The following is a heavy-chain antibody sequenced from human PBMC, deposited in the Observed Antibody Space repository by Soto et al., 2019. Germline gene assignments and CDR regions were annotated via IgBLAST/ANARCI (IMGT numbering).Heavy chain of an antibody. CDR1: GDSVSSNNVT. CDR3: ARNEGSGYDYYFDF. J-gene: IGHJ4*02. V-gene: IGHV6-1*01. D-gene: IGHD5-12*01. CDR2: TYYRSKYYN. Sequence: QVQLQQSGPGLVKPSQTLSLTCTISGDSVSSNNVTWNWIRQSPSRGLEWLGRTYYRSKYYNDYALSVKGRITINADTSKNQFSLQMNSVTHEDTAVYYCARNEGSGYDYYFDFWGQGILVTVSS.